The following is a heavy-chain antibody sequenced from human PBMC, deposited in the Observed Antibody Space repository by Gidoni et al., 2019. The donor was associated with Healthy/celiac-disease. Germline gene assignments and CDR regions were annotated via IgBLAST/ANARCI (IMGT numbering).Heavy chain of an antibody. CDR1: GGSISSGGYY. CDR3: ARVGGEGELSR. D-gene: IGHD3-16*02. V-gene: IGHV4-31*03. J-gene: IGHJ4*02. CDR2: IYYSGGT. Sequence: QVQLQESGPGLVKPSQTLSLTCTVSGGSISSGGYYWSWIRQHPGKGLEWIGYIYYSGGTYYNPALKGRVTISVDTSKNQFSLKRSSVTAADTAVYYCARVGGEGELSRWGQGTLVTVSS.